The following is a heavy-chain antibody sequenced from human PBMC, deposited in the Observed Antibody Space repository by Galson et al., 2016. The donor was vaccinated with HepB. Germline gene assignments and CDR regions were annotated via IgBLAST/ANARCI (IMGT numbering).Heavy chain of an antibody. V-gene: IGHV5-51*01. D-gene: IGHD4-17*01. CDR2: IYPGDSDA. J-gene: IGHJ4*02. Sequence: WVRQMPGKGLEWMGIIYPGDSDARYSPSFRGQVTISADKSISTAYLQWSSLRAEDTAVYYWAKGYDYGDTRSSALFDYWGQGTLVTVSS. CDR3: AKGYDYGDTRSSALFDY.